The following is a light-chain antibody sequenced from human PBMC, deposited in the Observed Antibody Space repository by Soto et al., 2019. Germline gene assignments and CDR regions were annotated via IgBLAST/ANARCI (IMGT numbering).Light chain of an antibody. J-gene: IGLJ1*01. CDR1: SSDVGGYDF. CDR2: DVS. CDR3: SSYTSSSTLLYV. V-gene: IGLV2-14*01. Sequence: QSALTQPASVSGSPGQSVTISCTGTSSDVGGYDFVSWYQQLPGKAPKLMIYDVSNRPSGVSDRFSGSKSGNTASLTISGLQTEDEGDYYCSSYTSSSTLLYVFGTGTKLTVL.